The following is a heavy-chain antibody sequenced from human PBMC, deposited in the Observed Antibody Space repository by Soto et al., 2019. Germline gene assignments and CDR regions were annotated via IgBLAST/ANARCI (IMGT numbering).Heavy chain of an antibody. D-gene: IGHD2-15*01. CDR3: VKGGVGNCSGGSCYYGI. V-gene: IGHV3-64D*06. CDR1: GFTFSSYA. J-gene: IGHJ3*02. CDR2: ISSNGGST. Sequence: QSGGSLRLSCSASGFTFSSYAMHWVRQAPGKGLEYVSAISSNGGSTYYADSVKGRFTISRDNSKNTLYLQMSSLRAEDTAVYYCVKGGVGNCSGGSCYYGIWGQGTMVTVSS.